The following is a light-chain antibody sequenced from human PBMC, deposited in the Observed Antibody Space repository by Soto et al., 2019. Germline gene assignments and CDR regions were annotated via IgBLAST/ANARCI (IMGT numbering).Light chain of an antibody. Sequence: QSVVTQPASVSGSPGQSITISCIGTSSDVGGYNYVSWYQQHPGKAPKLMIYDVSNRPSGVSNRFSGSKSGNTASLTISGLQAEDEADYYCSSYTSSSTLYVFGTGTKLTVL. V-gene: IGLV2-14*01. CDR2: DVS. CDR3: SSYTSSSTLYV. CDR1: SSDVGGYNY. J-gene: IGLJ1*01.